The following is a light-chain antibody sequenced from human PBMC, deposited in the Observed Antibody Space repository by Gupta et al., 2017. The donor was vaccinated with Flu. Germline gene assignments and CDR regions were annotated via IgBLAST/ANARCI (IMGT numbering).Light chain of an antibody. CDR3: QQYNNWPYT. V-gene: IGKV3-15*01. J-gene: IGKJ2*01. Sequence: PATLSVSPGERATLSCRASQSVSSKLAWYQQKPGQVPRLLIYGASTSATGIPARFSGSGSGTEFTLTISSLQSEDFAVYYCQQYNNWPYTFGQGTKLEIK. CDR1: QSVSSK. CDR2: GAS.